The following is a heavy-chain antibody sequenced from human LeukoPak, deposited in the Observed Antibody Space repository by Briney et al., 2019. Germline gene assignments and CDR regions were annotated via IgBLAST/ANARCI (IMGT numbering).Heavy chain of an antibody. CDR3: ERAPLEWFIHYYYVMDV. D-gene: IGHD3-3*01. Sequence: ASVKVSCKASGYTFTSYYMHWVRQAPGQGLEWMGIINPSGGSTSYAQKFQGRVTMTRDTSTSTVYMELSSLRSEDTAVYYCERAPLEWFIHYYYVMDVWGQDTTLTVSS. V-gene: IGHV1-46*01. J-gene: IGHJ6*01. CDR2: INPSGGST. CDR1: GYTFTSYY.